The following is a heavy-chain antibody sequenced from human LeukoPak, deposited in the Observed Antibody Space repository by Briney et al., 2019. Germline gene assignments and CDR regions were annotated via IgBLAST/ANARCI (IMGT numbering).Heavy chain of an antibody. J-gene: IGHJ4*02. CDR2: MNPNSGNT. V-gene: IGHV1-8*01. CDR1: GYTFTSYD. D-gene: IGHD6-13*01. Sequence: ASVKVSCKASGYTFTSYDINWVRQATGQGLEWMGRMNPNSGNTGYAQKFQGRVTMTRNTSISTAYMELSSLRSEDTAVYYCASVGGIAAAFDYWGQGTLVTVSS. CDR3: ASVGGIAAAFDY.